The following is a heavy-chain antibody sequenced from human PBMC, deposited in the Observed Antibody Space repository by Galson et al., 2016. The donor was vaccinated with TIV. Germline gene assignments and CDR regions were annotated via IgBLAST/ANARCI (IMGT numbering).Heavy chain of an antibody. V-gene: IGHV3-66*01. CDR1: GFTVSSNY. D-gene: IGHD3-3*01. Sequence: SLRLSCAASGFTVSSNYMSWVRQAPGKGLEWVSVIYSGGITYYADSVKGRFTISRDNSKNTLYLQMNSLRAEDTAVYFCAGSGATSIFGVNVNYYGMDVWGQGTTVTVSS. J-gene: IGHJ6*02. CDR3: AGSGATSIFGVNVNYYGMDV. CDR2: IYSGGIT.